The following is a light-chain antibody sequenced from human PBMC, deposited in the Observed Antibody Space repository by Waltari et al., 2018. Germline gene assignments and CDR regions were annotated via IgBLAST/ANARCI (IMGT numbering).Light chain of an antibody. V-gene: IGLV1-40*01. J-gene: IGLJ3*02. CDR2: GSS. CDR3: QSYDTSLSVV. Sequence: QSVLTQPPSVSGAPGQRVTISCTGSGSNIGAGYDVHWYQQLPRAAPKLLIYGSSTRPVGVPDRFFGSTSGTSASLAITGLQAEDEADYYCQSYDTSLSVVFGGGTKLTVL. CDR1: GSNIGAGYD.